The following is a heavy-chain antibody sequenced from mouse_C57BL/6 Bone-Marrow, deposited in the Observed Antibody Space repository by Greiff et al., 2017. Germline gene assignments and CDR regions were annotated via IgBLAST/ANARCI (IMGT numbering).Heavy chain of an antibody. CDR3: ARAWFAY. J-gene: IGHJ3*01. V-gene: IGHV3-6*01. CDR1: GYSITRGYY. CDR2: ISNDGSN. Sequence: EVQVVESGPGLVKPSQSLSLTCSVTGYSITRGYYWNWIRQFPGNKLEWMGYISNDGSNNYNPSLKNRISITRDTSKNQFFLKLNSVTTEDTATYYCARAWFAYWGQGTLVTVSA.